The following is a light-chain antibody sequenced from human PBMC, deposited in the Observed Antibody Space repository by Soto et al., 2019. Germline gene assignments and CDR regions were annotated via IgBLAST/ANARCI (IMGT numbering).Light chain of an antibody. CDR1: SSDVGGYNY. Sequence: QSALTQPASVSGSPGQSITISCTGTSSDVGGYNYVSWYQQHPGKAPKVIIYDVSYRPSGVSNRFSGSKSGNTASLTISGLQSEDEADYYCSSYTTIHVIFGGGPKLTVL. J-gene: IGLJ2*01. CDR2: DVS. V-gene: IGLV2-14*03. CDR3: SSYTTIHVI.